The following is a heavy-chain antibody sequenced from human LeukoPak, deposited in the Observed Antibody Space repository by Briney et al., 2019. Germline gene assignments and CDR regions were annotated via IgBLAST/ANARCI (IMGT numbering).Heavy chain of an antibody. CDR3: DSRPGYGDYENAFDI. J-gene: IGHJ3*02. D-gene: IGHD5-12*01. CDR1: GGSISRSTYY. CDR2: FYDSGST. Sequence: SETLSLTCTVSGGSISRSTYYWDWIRQPPGKGLEWIGNFYDSGSTWYNPSLKGRVTISGDTSKNQFSLKLTSVTAADTAVYSRDSRPGYGDYENAFDIWGQGLWSPSPQ. V-gene: IGHV4-39*01.